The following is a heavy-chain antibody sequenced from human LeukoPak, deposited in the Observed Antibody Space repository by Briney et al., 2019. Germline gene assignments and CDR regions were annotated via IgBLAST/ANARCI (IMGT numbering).Heavy chain of an antibody. CDR1: GYTFTSYT. V-gene: IGHV1-2*02. CDR3: ARDNSTYYYGSGSYSN. Sequence: ASVKVSCKASGYTFTSYTMHWVRQAPGHGLEWMGWINPNSGGTNYVQKFQGRVTMTRDTSISTAYMELSRLRSDDTAVYYCARDNSTYYYGSGSYSNWGQGTLVTVSS. CDR2: INPNSGGT. D-gene: IGHD3-10*01. J-gene: IGHJ4*02.